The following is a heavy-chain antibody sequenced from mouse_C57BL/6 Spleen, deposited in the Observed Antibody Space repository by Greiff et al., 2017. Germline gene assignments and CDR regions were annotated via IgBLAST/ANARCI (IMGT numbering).Heavy chain of an antibody. J-gene: IGHJ4*01. CDR1: GYTFTSYG. V-gene: IGHV1-81*01. Sequence: QVHVKQSGAELARPGASVKLSCKASGYTFTSYGISWVKQRTGQGLEWIGEIYPRSGNTYYNEKFKGKATLTADKSSSTAYMELRSLPSEDSAVYFCARGGTAQGAMDYWGQGTSVTVSS. CDR2: IYPRSGNT. D-gene: IGHD3-2*02. CDR3: ARGGTAQGAMDY.